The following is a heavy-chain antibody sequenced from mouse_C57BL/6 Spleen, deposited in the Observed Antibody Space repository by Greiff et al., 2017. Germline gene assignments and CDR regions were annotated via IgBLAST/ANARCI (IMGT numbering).Heavy chain of an antibody. CDR1: GFTFSSYA. D-gene: IGHD1-1*01. CDR2: ISDGGSYT. CDR3: ARDYGSSLYAMDY. V-gene: IGHV5-4*01. J-gene: IGHJ4*01. Sequence: EVKVEESGGGLVKPGGSLKLSCAASGFTFSSYAMSWVRQTPEKRLEWVATISDGGSYTYYPDNVKGRFTISRDNAKNNLYLQMSHLKSEDTAMYYCARDYGSSLYAMDYWGQGTSVTVSS.